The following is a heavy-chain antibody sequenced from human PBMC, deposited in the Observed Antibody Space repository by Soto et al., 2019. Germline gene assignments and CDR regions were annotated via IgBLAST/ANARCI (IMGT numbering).Heavy chain of an antibody. CDR2: ISAYNGNT. J-gene: IGHJ5*02. V-gene: IGHV1-18*01. Sequence: GASVKVSCKASGYTFTSYGISWVRQAPGQGLEWMGWISAYNGNTNYAQKLQGRVTMTTDTSTSTAYMELRSLRSDDTAVYYCARTYMVRGVIGNWFDPWGQGTLVTVSS. CDR1: GYTFTSYG. D-gene: IGHD3-10*01. CDR3: ARTYMVRGVIGNWFDP.